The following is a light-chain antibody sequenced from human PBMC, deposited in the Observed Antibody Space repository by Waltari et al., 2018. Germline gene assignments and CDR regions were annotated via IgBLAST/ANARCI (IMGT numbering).Light chain of an antibody. CDR3: QQSYSTPRYT. CDR2: AAS. Sequence: DIQMTQSPSSLSASVGDRVTITCRASQSISSYLNWYQQKPGKAPKLLIYAASSLQSVVPSRFSGSGSETDFTLTISSLQPEDFATYYCQQSYSTPRYTFGQGTKLEIK. CDR1: QSISSY. J-gene: IGKJ2*01. V-gene: IGKV1-39*01.